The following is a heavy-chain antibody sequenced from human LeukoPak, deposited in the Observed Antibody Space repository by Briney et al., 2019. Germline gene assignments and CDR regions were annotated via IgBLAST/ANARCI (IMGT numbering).Heavy chain of an antibody. D-gene: IGHD3-22*01. Sequence: GGSLRLSCAASGFTISNYAMTWVRQAPGKGLEWVANINQDGSEKQYVDPVKGRFTISRDNAENSLYLQMHSLRVDDTAVYYCARDPYNGGGYGAFDIWGRGTMVSVSS. CDR2: INQDGSEK. V-gene: IGHV3-7*01. CDR1: GFTISNYA. J-gene: IGHJ3*02. CDR3: ARDPYNGGGYGAFDI.